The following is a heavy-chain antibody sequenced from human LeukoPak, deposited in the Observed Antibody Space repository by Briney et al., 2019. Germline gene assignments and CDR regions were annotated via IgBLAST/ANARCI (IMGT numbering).Heavy chain of an antibody. J-gene: IGHJ4*02. CDR1: GYTFTSYA. Sequence: ASVKVSCKASGYTFTSYAMNWVRQAPGQGLEWMGIINPSGGSTSYAQKFQGRVTMTRDTSTSTVYMELSSLRSEDTAVYYCARDSYYDFWSGYPTRGHFDYWGQGTLVTVSS. D-gene: IGHD3-3*01. V-gene: IGHV1-46*01. CDR3: ARDSYYDFWSGYPTRGHFDY. CDR2: INPSGGST.